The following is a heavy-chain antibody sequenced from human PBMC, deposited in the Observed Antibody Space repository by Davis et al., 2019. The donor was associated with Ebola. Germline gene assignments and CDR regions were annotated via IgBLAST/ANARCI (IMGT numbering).Heavy chain of an antibody. CDR3: ARDRGVASLPLLGGMDV. D-gene: IGHD5-12*01. V-gene: IGHV1-2*02. CDR1: GYTFTGYY. Sequence: ASVKVSCKASGYTFTGYYMHWVRLAPGQGLEGMGWINPNSGGTNNAQKFPGRVTMTRDTSISTAYMELSRLRSDDTAVYYCARDRGVASLPLLGGMDVWGQGTTVTVSS. CDR2: INPNSGGT. J-gene: IGHJ6*02.